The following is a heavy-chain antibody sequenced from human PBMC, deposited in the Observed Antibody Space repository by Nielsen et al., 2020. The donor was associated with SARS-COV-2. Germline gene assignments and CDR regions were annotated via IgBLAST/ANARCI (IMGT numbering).Heavy chain of an antibody. Sequence: SLKIFCAASGFTFDDYAMHWVRQAPGKGLEWVSGISWNSGSIGYADSVKGRFTISRDNAKNSPYLQMNSLRAEDTALYYCAKDIKIGVIVPGGFDYWGQGTLVTVSS. V-gene: IGHV3-9*01. D-gene: IGHD2/OR15-2a*01. CDR2: ISWNSGSI. CDR1: GFTFDDYA. J-gene: IGHJ4*02. CDR3: AKDIKIGVIVPGGFDY.